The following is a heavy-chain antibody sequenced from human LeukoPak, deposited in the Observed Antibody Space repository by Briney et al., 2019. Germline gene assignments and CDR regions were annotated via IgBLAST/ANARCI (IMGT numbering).Heavy chain of an antibody. D-gene: IGHD1-26*01. CDR3: ARVGGATSSYFDY. Sequence: PSETLSLTCTVSGGSISSYYWSWIRQPPGKGLEWIGYIYYSGSTNYNPSLKSRVTISVDTSKNQFSLKLSSVTAADTAVYYCARVGGATSSYFDYWGQGTLVTVSS. CDR1: GGSISSYY. V-gene: IGHV4-59*01. CDR2: IYYSGST. J-gene: IGHJ4*02.